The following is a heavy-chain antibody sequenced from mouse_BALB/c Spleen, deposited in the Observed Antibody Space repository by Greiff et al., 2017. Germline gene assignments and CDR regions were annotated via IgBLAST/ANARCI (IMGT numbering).Heavy chain of an antibody. CDR2: ISYSGST. D-gene: IGHD1-1*01. J-gene: IGHJ4*01. V-gene: IGHV3-2*02. Sequence: EVHLVESGPGLVKPSQSLSLTCTVTGYPITSDYAWNWIRQFPGNKLEWMGYISYSGSTSYNPSLKSRISITRDTSKNQFFLQLNSVTTEDTATYYCAYGSSYDYAMDYWGQGTSVTVSS. CDR3: AYGSSYDYAMDY. CDR1: GYPITSDYA.